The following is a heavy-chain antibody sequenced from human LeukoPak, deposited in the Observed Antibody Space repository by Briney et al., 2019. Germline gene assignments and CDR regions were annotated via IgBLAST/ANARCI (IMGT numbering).Heavy chain of an antibody. D-gene: IGHD4-17*01. J-gene: IGHJ5*02. CDR1: GFTFSSYG. V-gene: IGHV3-30*18. CDR3: AKNYGDAVGNWFDP. CDR2: ISYDGSNK. Sequence: QAGGSLRLSCAASGFTFSSYGMHWDRQAPGKGLEWVAVISYDGSNKYYADSVKGRFTISRDNSKNTLYLQMNSLRAEDTAVYYCAKNYGDAVGNWFDPWGQGTLVTVSS.